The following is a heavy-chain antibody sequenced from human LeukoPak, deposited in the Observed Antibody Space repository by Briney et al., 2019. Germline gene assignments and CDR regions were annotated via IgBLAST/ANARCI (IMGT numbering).Heavy chain of an antibody. J-gene: IGHJ4*02. D-gene: IGHD4-17*01. Sequence: SETLSLTCTVSGYSISSGYYWGWIRQPPGKGLEWIGSIYHSGSTYYNPSLKSRVTISVDTSKNQFSLKLSSVTAADTAVYYCARAEDATVTDYWGQGTLVTVSS. V-gene: IGHV4-38-2*02. CDR1: GYSISSGYY. CDR2: IYHSGST. CDR3: ARAEDATVTDY.